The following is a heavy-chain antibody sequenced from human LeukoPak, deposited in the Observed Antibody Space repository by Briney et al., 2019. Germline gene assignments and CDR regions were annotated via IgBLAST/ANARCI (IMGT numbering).Heavy chain of an antibody. J-gene: IGHJ4*02. D-gene: IGHD5-12*01. CDR2: INPNSGGT. CDR3: ARGGSGYDYIRYFDY. Sequence: ASVTVSCKASGYTFTGSYMHWVRQAPGQGLEWMGWINPNSGGTNYAQKFQGRVTMTRDTSISTAYMELSRLRSDDTAVYYCARGGSGYDYIRYFDYWGQGTLVTVSS. CDR1: GYTFTGSY. V-gene: IGHV1-2*02.